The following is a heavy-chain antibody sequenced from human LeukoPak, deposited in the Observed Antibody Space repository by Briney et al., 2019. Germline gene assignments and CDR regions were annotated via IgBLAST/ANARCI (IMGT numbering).Heavy chain of an antibody. CDR1: GDSVSSNDAA. J-gene: IGHJ5*02. CDR2: TYYRSRWYY. D-gene: IGHD7-27*01. Sequence: PSQTLSLTCGISGDSVSSNDAAWNWIRQSPSRGLEWLGRTYYRSRWYYEYALSVQSRITINPETSKNQFSLQLNSLTPDDTAVYYCARGWGLHHWGQGTLVTVSS. V-gene: IGHV6-1*01. CDR3: ARGWGLHH.